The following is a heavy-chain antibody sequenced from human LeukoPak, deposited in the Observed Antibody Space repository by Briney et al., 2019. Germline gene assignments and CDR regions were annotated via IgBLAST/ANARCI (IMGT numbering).Heavy chain of an antibody. Sequence: SVKVSCKPSVCTFSSYAISWVRPAPGHALEWVGRISPIIGIAHHAHKFQGRVTITADKSTSTAYTELSSLRSEDTAVYYCAREAGEMATVLDYWGEGTLVTV. D-gene: IGHD5-24*01. J-gene: IGHJ4*02. CDR3: AREAGEMATVLDY. V-gene: IGHV1-69*04. CDR2: ISPIIGIA. CDR1: VCTFSSYA.